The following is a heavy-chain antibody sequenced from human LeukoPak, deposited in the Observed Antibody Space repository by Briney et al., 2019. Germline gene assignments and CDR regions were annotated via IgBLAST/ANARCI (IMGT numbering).Heavy chain of an antibody. CDR1: GFTFSSYA. CDR2: ISYDGSNK. Sequence: PGRSLRLSCAASGFTFSSYAMHWVRQAPGKGLEWVAVISYDGSNKYYADSVKGRFTISRDNSKNTLYLQMNSLRAEDTAVYYCARDSASYDYGDYVLDYWGQGTLVTVSS. D-gene: IGHD4-17*01. J-gene: IGHJ4*02. V-gene: IGHV3-30-3*01. CDR3: ARDSASYDYGDYVLDY.